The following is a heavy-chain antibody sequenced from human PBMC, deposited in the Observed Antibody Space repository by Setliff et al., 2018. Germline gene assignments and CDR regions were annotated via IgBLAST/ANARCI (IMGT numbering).Heavy chain of an antibody. D-gene: IGHD2-15*01. Sequence: GASVKVSCKVSGYTLTELSMHWVRQAPGKGLEWMGGFGPEDGETIYAQKFQGRVTMTEETSTDTAYMELSSLRSEDTAVYYCATNSGGNTIDAFDIWGQGTMVTVSS. V-gene: IGHV1-24*01. CDR3: ATNSGGNTIDAFDI. CDR1: GYTLTELS. J-gene: IGHJ3*02. CDR2: FGPEDGET.